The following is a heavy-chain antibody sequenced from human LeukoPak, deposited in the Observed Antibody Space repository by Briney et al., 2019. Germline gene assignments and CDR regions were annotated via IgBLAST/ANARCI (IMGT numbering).Heavy chain of an antibody. J-gene: IGHJ4*02. V-gene: IGHV1-2*02. CDR2: INPNSGGT. CDR1: GYTFTGYY. Sequence: ASVKVSCKASGYTFTGYYIHWVRQDPGQGLEWMGWINPNSGGTNSAQKFQGRVTMTRDTSISTAYMELSTLRSDGTAVYYCATNQYGDYTLGDYWGQGTLVSVSS. D-gene: IGHD4-17*01. CDR3: ATNQYGDYTLGDY.